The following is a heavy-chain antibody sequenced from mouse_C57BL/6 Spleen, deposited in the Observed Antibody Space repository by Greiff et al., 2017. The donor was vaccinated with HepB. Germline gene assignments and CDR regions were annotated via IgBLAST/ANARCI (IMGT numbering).Heavy chain of an antibody. CDR3: ARNPLYYGSSPWFAY. V-gene: IGHV2-9-1*01. CDR1: GFSLTSYA. CDR2: IWTGGGT. D-gene: IGHD1-1*01. J-gene: IGHJ3*01. Sequence: VKLMESGPGLVAPSQSLSITCTVSGFSLTSYAISWVRQPPGKGLEWLGVIWTGGGTNYNSALKSRLSISKDNSKSQVFLKMNSLQTDDTDRYYCARNPLYYGSSPWFAYWGQVTLVTVSA.